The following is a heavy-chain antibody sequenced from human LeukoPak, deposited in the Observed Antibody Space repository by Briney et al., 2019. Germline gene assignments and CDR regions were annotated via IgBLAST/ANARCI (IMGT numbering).Heavy chain of an antibody. V-gene: IGHV3-11*03. CDR3: AYGSGSVGVDY. Sequence: GGSLRLSCAASVFTFSDYYMSWIRQAPGKGLEGVSYISSSGSYTNYADSVKGRFTISRDNAKNSLYLQMNSLRAEDTAVYYCAYGSGSVGVDYWGQGTLVTVSS. D-gene: IGHD3-10*01. CDR1: VFTFSDYY. CDR2: ISSSGSYT. J-gene: IGHJ4*02.